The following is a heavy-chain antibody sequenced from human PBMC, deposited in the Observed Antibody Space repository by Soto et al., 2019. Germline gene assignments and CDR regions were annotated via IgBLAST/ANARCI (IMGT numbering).Heavy chain of an antibody. Sequence: QVQLVESGGGVVQPGRSLRLSCEASGFTFRNHGMHWVRQAPSKGLEWLAVIWYDGSDKYYADSVKGRFTISRDNSKNTLYLQMNSLTFGDTAVYYCARWSDNKVVDPWGQGTVVTVS. D-gene: IGHD1-1*01. CDR1: GFTFRNHG. J-gene: IGHJ5*02. CDR3: ARWSDNKVVDP. CDR2: IWYDGSDK. V-gene: IGHV3-33*01.